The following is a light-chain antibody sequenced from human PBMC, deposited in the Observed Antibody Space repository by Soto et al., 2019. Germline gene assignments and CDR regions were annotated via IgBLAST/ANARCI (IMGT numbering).Light chain of an antibody. J-gene: IGLJ1*01. Sequence: QSVLTQPASVSGSPGQSITISCTGTSSDVGGYNYVSWYQQHPGKAPKLMIYDVSNRPSGVSNRFSGSKSGNTASLTISGLKSEDEADYYCSSYTSSSSYVFGTGTKVXVL. V-gene: IGLV2-14*01. CDR3: SSYTSSSSYV. CDR1: SSDVGGYNY. CDR2: DVS.